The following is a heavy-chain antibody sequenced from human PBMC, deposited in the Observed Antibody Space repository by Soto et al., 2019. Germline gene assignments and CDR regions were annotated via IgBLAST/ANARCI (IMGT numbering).Heavy chain of an antibody. CDR2: ISYDGSNK. CDR1: GFTFSSYA. CDR3: ARSSPVGATDYYYGMDV. Sequence: LRLSCAASGFTFSSYAMHWVRQAPGKGLEWVAVISYDGSNKYYADSVKGRFTISRDNSKNTLYLQMNSLRAEDTAVYYCARSSPVGATDYYYGMDVWGQGTTVTVSS. D-gene: IGHD1-26*01. V-gene: IGHV3-30-3*01. J-gene: IGHJ6*02.